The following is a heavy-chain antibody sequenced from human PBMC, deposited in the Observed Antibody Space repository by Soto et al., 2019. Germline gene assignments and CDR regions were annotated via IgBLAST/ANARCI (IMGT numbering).Heavy chain of an antibody. Sequence: QVQLQESGPGLVKPSETLSLTCTVSGGSISSSLYYWGWTRQSPGKGLEWIGSIYYRWNTYYNPSLKSRVTISVDTSKNQFSLKLNSVTAADTAVYYCVREGAYSSPTNWFDPWGQGTLVTVSS. CDR2: IYYRWNT. D-gene: IGHD6-13*01. CDR3: VREGAYSSPTNWFDP. CDR1: GGSISSSLYY. J-gene: IGHJ5*02. V-gene: IGHV4-39*02.